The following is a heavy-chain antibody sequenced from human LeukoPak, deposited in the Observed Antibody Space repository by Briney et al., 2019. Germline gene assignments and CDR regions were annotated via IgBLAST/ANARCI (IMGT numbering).Heavy chain of an antibody. J-gene: IGHJ4*02. Sequence: GGSLRLSCAASRFTFSSYAMHWVRQAPGKGLEWVAVISYDGSNKYYADSVKGRFTISRDNSKNTLYLQMNSLRAEDTAVYYCARDPSFDYWGQGTLVTVSS. CDR1: RFTFSSYA. CDR3: ARDPSFDY. V-gene: IGHV3-30*04. CDR2: ISYDGSNK.